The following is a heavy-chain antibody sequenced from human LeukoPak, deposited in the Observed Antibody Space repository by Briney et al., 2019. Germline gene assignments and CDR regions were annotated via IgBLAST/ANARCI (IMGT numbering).Heavy chain of an antibody. CDR1: GFPFSDFS. CDR2: TNSGGTST. V-gene: IGHV3-23*01. D-gene: IGHD2-8*01. Sequence: GGSLRLSCATSGFPFSDFSMSWVRQAPGKGLEWISTTNSGGTSTYYAESVKGRFTNSRDNSKNTLYLQMSSLRVEGTAVYYCAKQSYARSLGEGGPGTLVSVSS. CDR3: AKQSYARSLGE. J-gene: IGHJ4*02.